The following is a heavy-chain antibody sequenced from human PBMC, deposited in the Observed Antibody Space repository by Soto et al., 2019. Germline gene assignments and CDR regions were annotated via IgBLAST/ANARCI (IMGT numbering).Heavy chain of an antibody. CDR1: GYTFSTYY. D-gene: IGHD3-10*01. CDR2: INPSGGST. V-gene: IGHV1-46*03. J-gene: IGHJ6*02. CDR3: TSIRAWDYGSGSYNYYYGMDV. Sequence: ASVTVSCMASGYTFSTYYMHWVRQAPGQRLEWIGIINPSGGSTSHAQHFQGSVTMTRAASTSTVYMELSSPRSEDAVAYYCTSIRAWDYGSGSYNYYYGMDVWGQGTTVTVSS.